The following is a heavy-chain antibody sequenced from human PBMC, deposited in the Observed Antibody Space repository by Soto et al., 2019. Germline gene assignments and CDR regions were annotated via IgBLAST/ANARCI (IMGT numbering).Heavy chain of an antibody. CDR3: ARRGGAVAGRGTRYFQH. D-gene: IGHD6-19*01. J-gene: IGHJ1*01. CDR1: GGSLSDYF. Sequence: PSETLSLTCVVSGGSLSDYFWSWIRQPPGMALEWIGDINYIGSTNYNPSLKSRVTISVDTSKNQFSLKLSSVTAADTAVYYCARRGGAVAGRGTRYFQHWGQGTLVTVSS. CDR2: INYIGST. V-gene: IGHV4-59*01.